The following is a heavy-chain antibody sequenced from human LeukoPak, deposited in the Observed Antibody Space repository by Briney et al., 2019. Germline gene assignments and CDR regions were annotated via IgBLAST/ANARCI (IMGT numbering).Heavy chain of an antibody. D-gene: IGHD3-10*02. V-gene: IGHV3-48*04. Sequence: GGSLRLSCAASGFTFSSYIMNWVRQAPGKGLEWVSYISSSGSTIYYADSVKGRFTISRDNAKNSLYLQMNSLRAEDTAVYYCAELGITMIGGVWGKGTTVTISS. CDR1: GFTFSSYI. CDR3: AELGITMIGGV. J-gene: IGHJ6*04. CDR2: ISSSGSTI.